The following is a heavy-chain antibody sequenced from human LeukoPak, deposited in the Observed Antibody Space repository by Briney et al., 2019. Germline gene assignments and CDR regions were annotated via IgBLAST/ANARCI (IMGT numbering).Heavy chain of an antibody. CDR3: TRDLMDYDVSTGLHHYYMDV. Sequence: GGSLRLSCVASGFTFSSYWMHWVRQDPRKGLVWVSRINGDGRNINYADSVRGRFTISRDNAKNTLHLQMNTLRVEDTAVYYCTRDLMDYDVSTGLHHYYMDVWGQGTTVTVSS. D-gene: IGHD3-9*01. CDR2: INGDGRNI. J-gene: IGHJ6*02. CDR1: GFTFSSYW. V-gene: IGHV3-74*01.